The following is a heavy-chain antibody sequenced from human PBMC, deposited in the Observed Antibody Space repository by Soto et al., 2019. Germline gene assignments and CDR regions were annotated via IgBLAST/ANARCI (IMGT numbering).Heavy chain of an antibody. V-gene: IGHV1-18*01. CDR1: GYNLTNYG. J-gene: IGHJ4*02. Sequence: QVQLVQSGAEVKKPGASVKVSCKASGYNLTNYGISWVRQAPGQGLPWMGGINSYNGVTNIAHNIQDRVSMTTVTSTSTAYLELRGLRSDDTSVYYFARHGYNYGYLDYWGKGSLVTVSS. CDR2: INSYNGVT. CDR3: ARHGYNYGYLDY. D-gene: IGHD1-1*01.